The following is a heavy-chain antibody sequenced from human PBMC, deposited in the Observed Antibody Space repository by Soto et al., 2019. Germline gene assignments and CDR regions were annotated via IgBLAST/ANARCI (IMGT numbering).Heavy chain of an antibody. CDR2: ISGSGGST. CDR1: GFTFSSYA. V-gene: IGHV3-23*01. J-gene: IGHJ6*03. D-gene: IGHD3-10*01. Sequence: PGGSLRLSCAASGFTFSSYAMSWVRQAPGKGLEWVSAISGSGGSTYYADSVKGRFTISRDNSKNTLYLQMNSLRAEDTAVYYCARGDGFYYYYYMDVWGKGTTVTVSS. CDR3: ARGDGFYYYYYMDV.